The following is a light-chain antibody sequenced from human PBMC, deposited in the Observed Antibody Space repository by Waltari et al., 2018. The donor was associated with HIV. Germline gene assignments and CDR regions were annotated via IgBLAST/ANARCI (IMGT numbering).Light chain of an antibody. Sequence: SYDLVPPPSVSVSPGQTASITCSGDKLGIKYACWYQQKPGQSPVLVIYHDNMRPSGIPERFSGSKSGNTATLTISGTQAMDEADYYCQTWDGSTYVFGTGTKVTVL. CDR3: QTWDGSTYV. J-gene: IGLJ1*01. CDR1: KLGIKY. CDR2: HDN. V-gene: IGLV3-1*01.